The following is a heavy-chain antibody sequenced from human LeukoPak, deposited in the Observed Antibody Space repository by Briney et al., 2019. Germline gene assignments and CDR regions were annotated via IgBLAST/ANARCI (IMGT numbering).Heavy chain of an antibody. D-gene: IGHD2-15*01. CDR1: GFTFSTNA. Sequence: GGSLRPSCAGSGFTFSTNAMSWVRQAPGKGLEWVSTITGSGGTYYADSVKGRFAISRDNSKNTLYLQMNSLRAEDTAVYYCAKGGSAQRNFDYWGQGTLVTVSS. V-gene: IGHV3-23*01. J-gene: IGHJ4*02. CDR3: AKGGSAQRNFDY. CDR2: ITGSGGT.